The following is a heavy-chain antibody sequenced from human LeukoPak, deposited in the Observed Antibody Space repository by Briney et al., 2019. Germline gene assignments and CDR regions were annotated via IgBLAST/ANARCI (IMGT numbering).Heavy chain of an antibody. CDR2: ISSSGSTI. CDR1: GFTFSSYE. D-gene: IGHD3-22*01. J-gene: IGHJ4*02. CDR3: ARAQRMIVPNFDY. Sequence: GGSLRLSCAASGFTFSSYEMNWVRQAPGKGLEWVSYISSSGSTIYYADSVKGRFTISRDNAKNSLYLQMNSLRAEDTAVYYCARAQRMIVPNFDYWGQGTLSPSPQ. V-gene: IGHV3-48*03.